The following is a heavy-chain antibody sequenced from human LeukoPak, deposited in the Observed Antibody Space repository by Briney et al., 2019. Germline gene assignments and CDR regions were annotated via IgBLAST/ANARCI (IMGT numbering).Heavy chain of an antibody. V-gene: IGHV1-8*01. J-gene: IGHJ4*02. CDR2: MNPNSGKT. Sequence: GASVKVSCKASGYTLTSYDINWVRQATGQGLEWMGWMNPNSGKTGYAQKFQGRITITRNTSISTAYMELSSLRSEDTAVYYCTRETPSRYFDYWGQGTLVTDSS. CDR1: GYTLTSYD. CDR3: TRETPSRYFDY.